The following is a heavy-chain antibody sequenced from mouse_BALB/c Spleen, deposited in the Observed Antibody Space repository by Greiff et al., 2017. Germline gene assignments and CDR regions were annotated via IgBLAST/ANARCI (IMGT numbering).Heavy chain of an antibody. D-gene: IGHD2-1*01. CDR2: ISYSGST. V-gene: IGHV3-2*02. J-gene: IGHJ2*01. CDR3: ARSGNYVHFDY. CDR1: GYSITSDYA. Sequence: EVQLVESGPGLVKPSQSLSLTCTVTGYSITSDYAWNWIRQFPGNKLEWMGYISYSGSTSYNPSLKSRISITRDTSKNQFFLQLNSVTTEDTATYYCARSGNYVHFDYWGQGTTLTVSS.